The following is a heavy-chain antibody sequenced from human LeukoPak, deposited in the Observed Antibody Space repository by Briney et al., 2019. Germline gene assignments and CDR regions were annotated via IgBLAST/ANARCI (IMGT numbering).Heavy chain of an antibody. V-gene: IGHV3-11*04. D-gene: IGHD1-26*01. J-gene: IGHJ6*03. Sequence: GGSLRLSCAASGFTFSDYYMSWIRQAPGKGLEWVSYISSSGSTIYYADSVKGRFTISRDNAKNSLYLQMNSLRAEDTAVYYCARDPLYSGSYSRVYYYYMDVWGKGTTVTVSS. CDR2: ISSSGSTI. CDR1: GFTFSDYY. CDR3: ARDPLYSGSYSRVYYYYMDV.